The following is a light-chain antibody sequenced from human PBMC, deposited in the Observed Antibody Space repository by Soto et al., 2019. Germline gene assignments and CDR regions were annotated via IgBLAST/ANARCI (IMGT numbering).Light chain of an antibody. CDR1: SSDVGGYKY. J-gene: IGLJ1*01. V-gene: IGLV2-14*01. CDR3: SSYTSSSTYV. Sequence: QSALTQPASVSGSPGQSITISCTGTSSDVGGYKYVSWYQLHPGKAPKLMIYDVSDRPSGVSDRFSGSKSGNTASLTISGLQAEEEADYYCSSYTSSSTYVFGTGTKLTVL. CDR2: DVS.